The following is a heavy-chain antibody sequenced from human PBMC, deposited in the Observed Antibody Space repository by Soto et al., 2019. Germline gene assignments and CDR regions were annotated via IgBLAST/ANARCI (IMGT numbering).Heavy chain of an antibody. J-gene: IGHJ5*02. CDR1: GYTFTSYA. D-gene: IGHD3-3*01. CDR3: ARGQFWSGYSRPNWFDP. Sequence: ASVKVSCKASGYTFTSYAMHWVRQAPGQRLEWMGWINAGNGNTKYSQKFQGRVTITRDTSASTAYMELSSLRSEDTAVYYCARGQFWSGYSRPNWFDPWGQGTLVTVSS. CDR2: INAGNGNT. V-gene: IGHV1-3*01.